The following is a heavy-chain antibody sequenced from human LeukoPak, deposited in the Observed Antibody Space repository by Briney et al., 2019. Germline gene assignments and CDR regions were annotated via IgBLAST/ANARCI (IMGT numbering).Heavy chain of an antibody. CDR1: GFTFSSYW. CDR2: INSDGSST. Sequence: GGSLRLSCAASGFTFSSYWMHWVRQPPGKGLVWVSRINSDGSSTDYADSVKGRFTISRDNSKNTLYLQVNSLRAEDTAVYYCAKRFYYGSGSYFLERDTDYAIDVWGQGTTVTVPS. D-gene: IGHD3-10*01. J-gene: IGHJ6*02. V-gene: IGHV3-74*01. CDR3: AKRFYYGSGSYFLERDTDYAIDV.